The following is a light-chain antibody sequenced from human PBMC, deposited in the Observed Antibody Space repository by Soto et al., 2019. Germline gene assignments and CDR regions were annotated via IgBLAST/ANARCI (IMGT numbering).Light chain of an antibody. CDR2: EVS. V-gene: IGLV2-14*01. CDR3: SSYTTIFTYV. J-gene: IGLJ1*01. Sequence: SALTQPSSVSVSPGQSITISCTGTRSAVGDYKYVSWYQQHPGKAPKLVISEVSNRPSGISNRFSGSKSGNTASLTISGLQAEDEADYYCSSYTTIFTYVFGTGTKVTVL. CDR1: RSAVGDYKY.